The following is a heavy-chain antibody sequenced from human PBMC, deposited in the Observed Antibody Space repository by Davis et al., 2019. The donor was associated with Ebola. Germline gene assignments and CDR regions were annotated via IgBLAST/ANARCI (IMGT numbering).Heavy chain of an antibody. D-gene: IGHD6-19*01. CDR2: ISAYNGNT. Sequence: ASVKVSCKASGGTFSSYAISWVRQAPGQGLEWMGWISAYNGNTNYAQKLQGRVTMTTDTSTSTVYMELSSLRSEDTAVYYCARDTGQWLVLGSLQHWGQGTLVTVSS. CDR3: ARDTGQWLVLGSLQH. CDR1: GGTFSSYA. J-gene: IGHJ1*01. V-gene: IGHV1-18*01.